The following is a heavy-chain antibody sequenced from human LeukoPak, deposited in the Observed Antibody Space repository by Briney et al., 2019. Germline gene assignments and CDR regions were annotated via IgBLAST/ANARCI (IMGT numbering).Heavy chain of an antibody. V-gene: IGHV4-38-2*02. CDR2: IFHSGST. D-gene: IGHD2-15*01. CDR3: ARASAAVAASFSGYYYYMDV. Sequence: SETLSLTCSVSGYSIRSGFYWGWIRQPPGKGLEWIGSIFHSGSTYYNPSLKGRVTISVDTSKNQFSLKLSSVTAADTAVYYCARASAAVAASFSGYYYYMDVWGKGTTVTVSS. CDR1: GYSIRSGFY. J-gene: IGHJ6*03.